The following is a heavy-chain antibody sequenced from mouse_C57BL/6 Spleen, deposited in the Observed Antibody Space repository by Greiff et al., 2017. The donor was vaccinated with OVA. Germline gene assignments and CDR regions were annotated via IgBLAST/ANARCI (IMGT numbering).Heavy chain of an antibody. D-gene: IGHD1-1*01. CDR2: IDPSDSET. V-gene: IGHV1-52*01. CDR1: GYTFTSYW. J-gene: IGHJ1*03. Sequence: VQLQQSGAELVRPGSSVKLSCKASGYTFTSYWMHWVKQRPIQGLEWIGNIDPSDSETHYNQKFKDKATLTVDKSSGTAYMQLSSLTSEDAAVYYCARSPGSSYWYFDVWGTGTTVTVSS. CDR3: ARSPGSSYWYFDV.